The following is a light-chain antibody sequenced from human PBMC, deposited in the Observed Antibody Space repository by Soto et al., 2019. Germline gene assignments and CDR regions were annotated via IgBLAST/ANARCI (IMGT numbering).Light chain of an antibody. V-gene: IGKV1-39*01. CDR1: QSISSY. CDR2: AAS. CDR3: QQSYSTPT. J-gene: IGKJ2*01. Sequence: DIQMTQSPSSLSASVGDRVTITCRASQSISSYLNWYQQKPGKAPKLLIYAASSLQSGVQSRFSGSGSGTDFTLTISSLLPEDFATYYCQQSYSTPTFGQGTKLEIK.